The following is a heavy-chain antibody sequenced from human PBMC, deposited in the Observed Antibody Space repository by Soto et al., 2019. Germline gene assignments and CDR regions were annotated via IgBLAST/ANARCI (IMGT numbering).Heavy chain of an antibody. CDR1: GGSISGYY. CDR3: ARQFCSSTRCLPYFDY. CDR2: IYSSGNT. V-gene: IGHV4-59*08. Sequence: QVQLQESGPGLVKPSETLSLTCTVSGGSISGYYWSWIRQPPGKGLEWIGYIYSSGNTNYDPSLKSRVTISVDTSRNLFSLKLSSVTAAATAVYYCARQFCSSTRCLPYFDYWGQGTLVTVSS. D-gene: IGHD2-2*01. J-gene: IGHJ4*02.